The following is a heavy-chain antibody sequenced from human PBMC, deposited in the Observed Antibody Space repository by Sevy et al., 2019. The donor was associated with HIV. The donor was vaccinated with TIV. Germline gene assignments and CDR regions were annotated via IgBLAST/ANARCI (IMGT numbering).Heavy chain of an antibody. CDR3: AKDLWYCMDV. Sequence: GGSLRLSCAASGFTFSSSGMRWLRQAPGNGLEWVTFIGHDANNQQYADSVKGRFAISRDNSKNTIYLQMHSLRVEDTAVYYCAKDLWYCMDVWGKGTTVTVSS. D-gene: IGHD3-10*01. J-gene: IGHJ6*03. CDR1: GFTFSSSG. V-gene: IGHV3-30*02. CDR2: IGHDANNQ.